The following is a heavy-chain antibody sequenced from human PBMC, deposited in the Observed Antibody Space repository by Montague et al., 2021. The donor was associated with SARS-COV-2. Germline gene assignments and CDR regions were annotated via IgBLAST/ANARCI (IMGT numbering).Heavy chain of an antibody. J-gene: IGHJ5*02. CDR3: AKDQGQLGFNELSGNWLDP. V-gene: IGHV3-30-3*02. CDR1: GFIFSNYA. CDR2: ISSDGDHK. Sequence: SLRLSCAGSGFIFSNYAMHWVRQAPGKGPEWLAVISSDGDHKYYADSVQGRLTISRDNSKKTLYLQVNSLRPEDTAVYFCAKDQGQLGFNELSGNWLDPWGQGTLVTVSS. D-gene: IGHD7-27*01.